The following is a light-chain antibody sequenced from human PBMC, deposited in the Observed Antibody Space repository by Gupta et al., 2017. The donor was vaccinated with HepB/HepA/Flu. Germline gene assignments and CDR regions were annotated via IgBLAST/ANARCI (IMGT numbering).Light chain of an antibody. V-gene: IGKV4-1*01. CDR2: WAS. J-gene: IGKJ4*01. CDR3: QQYYSSPPLT. Sequence: DVVMTRSPDSFPVSLGERATINCRSSQSVLYSSNNKNYLAWYQQKPGQPPKLLIYWASTRESGVPDRFSGSGSGTDFTLTISSLQAEDVAVYYCQQYYSSPPLTFGGGTKVEIK. CDR1: QSVLYSSNNKNY.